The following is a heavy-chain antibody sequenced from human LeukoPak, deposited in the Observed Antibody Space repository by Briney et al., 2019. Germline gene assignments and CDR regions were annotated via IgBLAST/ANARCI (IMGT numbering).Heavy chain of an antibody. CDR2: INHSGST. CDR1: GGSFSGYY. J-gene: IGHJ5*02. CDR3: ARAAKECSGGSCYSLYNWFDP. Sequence: SETLSLTCAVYGGSFSGYYWSWIRQPPGKGLEWIGEINHSGSTNYNPSLKSRVTISVDTSKNQFSLKLSSVTAADTAVYYCARAAKECSGGSCYSLYNWFDPWGQGTLVTVSS. V-gene: IGHV4-34*01. D-gene: IGHD2-15*01.